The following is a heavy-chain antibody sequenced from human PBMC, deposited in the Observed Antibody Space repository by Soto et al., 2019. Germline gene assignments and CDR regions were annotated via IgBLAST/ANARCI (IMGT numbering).Heavy chain of an antibody. Sequence: QVPLVQSGAEVKKPGASVKVSCKASGYTFTSYAMHWVRQAPGQRLEWMGWINAGNGNTKYSQKFQGRVTITRDTLASTAYMELSSLRSEDTAVYYCATRGRSLGYYYGMDVWGHGTTVTVSS. CDR2: INAGNGNT. CDR1: GYTFTSYA. CDR3: ATRGRSLGYYYGMDV. V-gene: IGHV1-3*01. D-gene: IGHD3-10*01. J-gene: IGHJ6*02.